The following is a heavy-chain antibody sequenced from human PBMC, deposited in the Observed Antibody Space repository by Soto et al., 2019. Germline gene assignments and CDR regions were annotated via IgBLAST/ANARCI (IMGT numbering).Heavy chain of an antibody. D-gene: IGHD3-10*01. Sequence: QLQLVESGGGVVQPGRSLRLSCAASGFTFSSYAMHWVRQAPGKGLEWVTGISYDGSNKYYADSVKGRFTISRDNSNNTLWLQVTSATAEDTDVYYCARDSTEGTRSEISVTMVMGSFDIWGQGTIVTGSS. CDR1: GFTFSSYA. J-gene: IGHJ3*02. CDR3: ARDSTEGTRSEISVTMVMGSFDI. CDR2: ISYDGSNK. V-gene: IGHV3-30-3*01.